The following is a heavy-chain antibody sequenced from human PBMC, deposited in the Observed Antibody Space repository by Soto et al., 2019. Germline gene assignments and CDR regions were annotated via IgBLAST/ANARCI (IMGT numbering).Heavy chain of an antibody. CDR1: GGSISSSSYY. CDR3: AADIVVVPAALGYYYYYGMDV. D-gene: IGHD2-2*01. CDR2: IYYSGST. Sequence: SETLSLTCTVSGGSISSSSYYWGWIRQPPGKGLEWIGSIYYSGSTYYNPSLKSRVTISVDTSKNQFSLKLSSVTAADTAVYYCAADIVVVPAALGYYYYYGMDVWGQGTTVTVSS. J-gene: IGHJ6*02. V-gene: IGHV4-39*01.